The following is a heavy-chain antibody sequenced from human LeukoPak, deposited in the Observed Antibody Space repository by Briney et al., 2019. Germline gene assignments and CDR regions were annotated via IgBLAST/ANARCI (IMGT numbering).Heavy chain of an antibody. V-gene: IGHV3-7*03. CDR2: IKKDGSEK. CDR3: ARDLMGIAYRGAFYY. J-gene: IGHJ4*02. CDR1: GFTFSSYW. D-gene: IGHD6-13*01. Sequence: GGSLRLSCAASGFTFSSYWMSWVRQAPGKGLEWVANIKKDGSEKYYVDSVKGRFTISRDNAKNSLYLQMNSLRAEDTAVYYCARDLMGIAYRGAFYYWGQGTLVTVSS.